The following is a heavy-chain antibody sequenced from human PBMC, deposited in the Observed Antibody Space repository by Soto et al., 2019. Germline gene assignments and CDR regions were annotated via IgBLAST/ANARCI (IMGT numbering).Heavy chain of an antibody. CDR3: ARGGVYCSGGSGTHDRLDP. CDR2: ISAYNGNT. V-gene: IGHV1-18*01. D-gene: IGHD2-15*01. J-gene: IGHJ5*02. CDR1: GYTFMSYG. Sequence: ASVKVSCKASGYTFMSYGISWVRQAPGQGLEWMGWISAYNGNTHYAQKLQGRVTLTTDTSTGTAYMELRSLRSDDTAVYYCARGGVYCSGGSGTHDRLDPSGQRSPVTV.